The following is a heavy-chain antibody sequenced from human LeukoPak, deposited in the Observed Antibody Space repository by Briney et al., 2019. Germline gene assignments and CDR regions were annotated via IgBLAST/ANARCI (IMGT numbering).Heavy chain of an antibody. CDR2: IYYSGST. Sequence: SETLSLTCTISGVSVNSDHYYWSWIRQPPGKGLEWIGYIYYSGSTYYNPSLKSRVSISVDTSKNQFSLRLSSVTAADTAVYYCARDRSGYTDFDYWGQGTLVTVSS. D-gene: IGHD3-3*01. CDR1: GVSVNSDHYY. J-gene: IGHJ4*02. CDR3: ARDRSGYTDFDY. V-gene: IGHV4-31*03.